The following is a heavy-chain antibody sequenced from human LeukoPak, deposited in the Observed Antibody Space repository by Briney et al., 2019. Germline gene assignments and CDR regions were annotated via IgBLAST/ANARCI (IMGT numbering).Heavy chain of an antibody. CDR3: LRFFNLAFDI. CDR1: GFTFSSYE. V-gene: IGHV3-48*03. Sequence: GGSLRLSCAASGFTFSSYEMNWVRQAPGKGLEWVSYITSSGSTIYYADSVKGRFTISRDNAKNSLYLQMNSLRAEDTAVYYSLRFFNLAFDIWGQGTMVTVSS. D-gene: IGHD1-14*01. J-gene: IGHJ3*02. CDR2: ITSSGSTI.